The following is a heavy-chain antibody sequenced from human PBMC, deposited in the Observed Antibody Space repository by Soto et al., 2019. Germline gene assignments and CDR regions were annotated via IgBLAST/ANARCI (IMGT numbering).Heavy chain of an antibody. Sequence: ASVKVSCKASGYTFTSYCSSWVRQAPGQGLEWMGWISAYNGNTNYAQKLQGRVTMTTDTSTSTAYMELRSLRSDDTAVYYCARDRGYSYGYLSTNPYYLDXWGQGTLVTVSS. CDR2: ISAYNGNT. V-gene: IGHV1-18*01. D-gene: IGHD5-18*01. J-gene: IGHJ4*02. CDR1: GYTFTSYC. CDR3: ARDRGYSYGYLSTNPYYLDX.